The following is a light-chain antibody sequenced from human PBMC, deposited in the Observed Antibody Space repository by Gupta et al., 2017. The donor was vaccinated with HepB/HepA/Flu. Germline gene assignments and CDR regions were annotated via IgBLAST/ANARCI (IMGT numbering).Light chain of an antibody. V-gene: IGLV2-14*02. CDR1: NSDVGYYNL. J-gene: IGLJ2*01. CDR3: TSYTTSAHVI. Sequence: QTALTQPASVSGSPGQSINISCTGSNSDVGYYNLVSWYQQPPGKAPKLMVSHVSNRPSGVSNRFSGSKSGDTASLTISRLQAEDEADYYCTSYTTSAHVIFGGGTKVTVL. CDR2: HVS.